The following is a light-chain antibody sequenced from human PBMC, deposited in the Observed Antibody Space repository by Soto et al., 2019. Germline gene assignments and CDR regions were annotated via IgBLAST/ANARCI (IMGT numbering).Light chain of an antibody. J-gene: IGLJ2*01. CDR3: ASKTTSSTVL. CDR2: DDR. V-gene: IGLV3-21*02. Sequence: SYELTQPPSVSVAPGQTATITCGGNNIGSKSVHWYQQRPGQAPVLVVYDDRDRPSGIPERFSGSKSGDTASLTISGLQAEDEAIYYCASKTTSSTVLFGGGTKLTVL. CDR1: NIGSKS.